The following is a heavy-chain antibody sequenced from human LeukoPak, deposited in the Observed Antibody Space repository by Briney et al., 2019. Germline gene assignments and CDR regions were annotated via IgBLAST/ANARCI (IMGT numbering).Heavy chain of an antibody. CDR1: GFRFRSYW. V-gene: IGHV3-7*01. CDR3: ARDPSSFRDSYDY. J-gene: IGHJ4*02. Sequence: PGGSLRLSCATSGFRFRSYWMNWVRQAPGKGPEWVANIKEDGSEKNYVDSVKGRFTISRDNAKNLLYLQMSSLRVEDTAVYYCARDPSSFRDSYDYWGQGTLVTVSS. CDR2: IKEDGSEK.